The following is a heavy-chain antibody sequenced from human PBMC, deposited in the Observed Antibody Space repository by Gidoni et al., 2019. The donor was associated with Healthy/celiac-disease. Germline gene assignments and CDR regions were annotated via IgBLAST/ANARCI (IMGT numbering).Heavy chain of an antibody. CDR1: VDSVSSNSAA. CDR3: AREGGYSYGFGVDY. Sequence: QVQLQQSGPGLVQPSQTLSLTCAISVDSVSSNSAAWNWIRQSPSRGLEWLGRTYYRSKWYNDYAVSVKSRITINPDTSKNQCSLQLNSVTPEDTAVYYCAREGGYSYGFGVDYWGQGTLVTVSS. CDR2: TYYRSKWYN. V-gene: IGHV6-1*01. J-gene: IGHJ4*02. D-gene: IGHD5-18*01.